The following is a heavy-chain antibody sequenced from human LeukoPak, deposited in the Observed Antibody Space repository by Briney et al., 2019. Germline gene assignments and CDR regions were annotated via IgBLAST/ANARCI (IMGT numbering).Heavy chain of an antibody. CDR2: INHDGGNK. V-gene: IGHV3-7*04. Sequence: GGSRRLSCVASGFYFNAYIMSWVRQAPGKGLEWVANINHDGGNKFYLDSVKGRFTISGDNGNNSLYLHMSSLRADDTAVYYCGRVLKGFNRWGRGAMATVSS. CDR3: GRVLKGFNR. J-gene: IGHJ4*02. CDR1: GFYFNAYI. D-gene: IGHD1-14*01.